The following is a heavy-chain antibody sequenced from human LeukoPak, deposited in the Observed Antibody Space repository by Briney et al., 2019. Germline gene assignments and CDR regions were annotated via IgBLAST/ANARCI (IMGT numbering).Heavy chain of an antibody. J-gene: IGHJ4*02. CDR1: GGSISSSSYY. V-gene: IGHV4-39*01. Sequence: SETLSLTCIVSGGSISSSSYYWGWIHQPPGKGLEWMGSIYYSGSTYYNPSLESRVTVSVDTSKNQFSLKLSSVTAADTAVYYCARQGNIAVAKRAFDYWGQGTLVTVSS. D-gene: IGHD6-19*01. CDR2: IYYSGST. CDR3: ARQGNIAVAKRAFDY.